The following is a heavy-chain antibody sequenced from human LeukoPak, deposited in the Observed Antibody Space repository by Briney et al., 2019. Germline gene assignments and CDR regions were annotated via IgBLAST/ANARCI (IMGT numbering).Heavy chain of an antibody. CDR1: GFTFSSYW. Sequence: TGGSLRLSCAASGFTFSSYWMSWVRQVSGKGLEWVANIKPDGSEEYYVDSVKGRFTISRDNAEKSLYLQMNSLRVEDTAVYYCTVVTRATAAVDYWGQGTLVTVSS. CDR2: IKPDGSEE. D-gene: IGHD6-13*01. CDR3: TVVTRATAAVDY. V-gene: IGHV3-7*01. J-gene: IGHJ4*02.